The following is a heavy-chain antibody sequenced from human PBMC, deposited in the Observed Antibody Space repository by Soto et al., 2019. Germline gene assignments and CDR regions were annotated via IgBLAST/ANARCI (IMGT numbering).Heavy chain of an antibody. J-gene: IGHJ4*02. CDR2: IWYDGSNK. CDR1: GFTFSSYG. D-gene: IGHD1-1*01. CDR3: ERDRGGYNYDY. V-gene: IGHV3-33*01. Sequence: QVQLVESGGGVVQPGRSLRLSCAASGFTFSSYGMHWVRQAPGKGLEWVAVIWYDGSNKYYADSVKGRFTISRDNSKNTLYLQMNSLRAEDTAVYYCERDRGGYNYDYWGQGTLVTVSS.